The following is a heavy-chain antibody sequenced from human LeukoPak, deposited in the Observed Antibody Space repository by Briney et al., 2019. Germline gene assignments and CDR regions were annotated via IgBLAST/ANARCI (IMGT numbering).Heavy chain of an antibody. Sequence: ASVKVSCKASGHTFTGYYLHWVRQAPGQGLEWMGWINPNSGVTHYAQTFQGRVTMTRDRSISTAYMELSRLRSDDTAIYYCARASDYLDYWGQGTLVTVSS. J-gene: IGHJ4*02. V-gene: IGHV1-2*02. CDR2: INPNSGVT. CDR1: GHTFTGYY. D-gene: IGHD3-16*01. CDR3: ARASDYLDY.